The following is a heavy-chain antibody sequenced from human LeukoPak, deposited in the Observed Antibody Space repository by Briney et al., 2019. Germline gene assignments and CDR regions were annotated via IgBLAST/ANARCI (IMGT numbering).Heavy chain of an antibody. CDR2: IHYSGST. Sequence: SETLSLTCTVSGGSISRDYWSWIRQSPGKGLEWIGFIHYSGSTNYNPSLKSRDTISIDTSENQFSLKLSSVTAADTAVYYCAGDYYGSGNYYKHWGQGTLVTVSS. V-gene: IGHV4-59*01. CDR1: GGSISRDY. J-gene: IGHJ4*02. CDR3: AGDYYGSGNYYKH. D-gene: IGHD3-10*01.